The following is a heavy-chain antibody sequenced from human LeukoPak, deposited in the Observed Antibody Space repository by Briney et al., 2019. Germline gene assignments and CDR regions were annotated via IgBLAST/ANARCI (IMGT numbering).Heavy chain of an antibody. J-gene: IGHJ6*02. CDR2: IYYSGST. V-gene: IGHV4-30-4*01. CDR3: ARFSTVTGSYYGMDV. CDR1: GGSISSGDYY. Sequence: SETQSLTCTVSGGSISSGDYYWSWIRQPPGKGLEWIGYIYYSGSTYYNPSLKSRVTISVDTSKNQFSLKLSSVTAADTAVYYCARFSTVTGSYYGMDVWGQGTTVTVSS. D-gene: IGHD4-17*01.